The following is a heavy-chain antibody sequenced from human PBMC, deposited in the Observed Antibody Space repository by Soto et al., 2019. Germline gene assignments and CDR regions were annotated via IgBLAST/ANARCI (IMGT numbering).Heavy chain of an antibody. J-gene: IGHJ3*02. Sequence: EGSLRLSCAASGFTFSSYSMNWVRQAPGKGLEWVSYISSSSSTIYYADSVKGRFAISRDNAKNSLYLQMNSLRAEDTAVYYCARGNRYAAFDIWGQGTMVTVSS. CDR1: GFTFSSYS. D-gene: IGHD1-1*01. CDR2: ISSSSSTI. CDR3: ARGNRYAAFDI. V-gene: IGHV3-48*01.